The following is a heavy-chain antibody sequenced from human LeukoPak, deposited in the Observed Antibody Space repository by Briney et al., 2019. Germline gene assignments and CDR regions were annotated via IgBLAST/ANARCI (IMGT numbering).Heavy chain of an antibody. CDR1: GFTVSGNY. V-gene: IGHV3-53*01. J-gene: IGHJ4*02. CDR3: ARGSHIGAASILDN. Sequence: PGGSLRLSCAAPGFTVSGNYMSWVRQAPGKGLGLVSVIYSGGATFYADSVKGRFTISRDDSENTLYLQMNSLRAEYTAVYYCARGSHIGAASILDNWGQGTLVTVSS. D-gene: IGHD6-13*01. CDR2: IYSGGAT.